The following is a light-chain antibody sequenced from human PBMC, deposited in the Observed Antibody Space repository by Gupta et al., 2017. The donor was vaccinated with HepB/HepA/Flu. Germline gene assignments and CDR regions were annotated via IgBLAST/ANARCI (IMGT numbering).Light chain of an antibody. Sequence: VLTQSPGTLSLSAGERATLSCRTSRTVSNLYLAWYQQKPGQAPRLLIYGSSTRATGIPDRFSGSGSPTXFTLNIXRVEPEDFAVYYCQQYGNPPVTFGXGTRVQIK. J-gene: IGKJ4*01. V-gene: IGKV3-20*01. CDR2: GSS. CDR1: RTVSNLY. CDR3: QQYGNPPVT.